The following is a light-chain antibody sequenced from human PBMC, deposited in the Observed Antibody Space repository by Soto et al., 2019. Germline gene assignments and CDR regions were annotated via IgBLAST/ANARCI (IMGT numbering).Light chain of an antibody. V-gene: IGLV2-14*01. Sequence: QSALTQPASVSGSPVQSITISCTGTSSDVGGYNYVSWYQQHPGNAPKLMIYDVSNRPSGVSNRFSGSKSGNTAALTISGLQAEDEADYYCSSYTSSSTLVVFGGGTKLTVL. CDR2: DVS. J-gene: IGLJ2*01. CDR1: SSDVGGYNY. CDR3: SSYTSSSTLVV.